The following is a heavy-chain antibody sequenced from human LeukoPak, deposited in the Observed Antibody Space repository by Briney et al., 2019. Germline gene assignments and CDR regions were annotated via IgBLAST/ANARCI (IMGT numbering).Heavy chain of an antibody. Sequence: PGGSLRLSCAASGFTFSSYSMSWVRQAPGKGLEWVPSISSSSSYIYYADSVKGRFTISRDNAKNSLYLQMNSLRAEDTAVYYCARVAASGYSYGYAFDIWGQGTMVTVSS. J-gene: IGHJ3*02. D-gene: IGHD5-18*01. CDR2: ISSSSSYI. V-gene: IGHV3-21*01. CDR3: ARVAASGYSYGYAFDI. CDR1: GFTFSSYS.